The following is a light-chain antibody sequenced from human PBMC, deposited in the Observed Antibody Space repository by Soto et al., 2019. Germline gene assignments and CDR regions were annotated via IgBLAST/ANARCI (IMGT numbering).Light chain of an antibody. CDR1: PSVLSNSNNKNY. CDR3: QQYYAIPYT. V-gene: IGKV4-1*01. CDR2: WAS. J-gene: IGKJ2*01. Sequence: DFVMTQSPDSLAVSLGERATINCKSSPSVLSNSNNKNYLAWYQQKPGQPPKLLIYWASTRESGVPDRFSGSGSETDFTLTISSLQAGDVAVYYCQQYYAIPYTFGQGTKLEIK.